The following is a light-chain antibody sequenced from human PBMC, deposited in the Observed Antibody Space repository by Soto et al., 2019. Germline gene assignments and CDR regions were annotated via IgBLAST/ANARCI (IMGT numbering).Light chain of an antibody. CDR1: QSVASDF. Sequence: EIVLTQSPGTLSLSPGDGATLSCRASQSVASDFLAWYQQKPGQAPRLLIYGSSARAPGIPDRFSGGGSGTDFTLTISRLEREDFEVYYGQQYCCSPLTFGGGTKVDIK. CDR2: GSS. V-gene: IGKV3-20*01. J-gene: IGKJ4*01. CDR3: QQYCCSPLT.